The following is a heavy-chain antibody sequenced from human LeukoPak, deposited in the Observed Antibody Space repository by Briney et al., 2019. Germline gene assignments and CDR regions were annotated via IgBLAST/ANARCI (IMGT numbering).Heavy chain of an antibody. Sequence: GGSLRLSCAASGFTFSSYAMHWVRQAPGKGLEWVAVISYDGSNKYYADSVKGRFTISKDNSKNTLYLQMNSLRAEDTAVYYCARGQGIAARRAWYYYYYMDVWGKGTTVTVSS. CDR1: GFTFSSYA. J-gene: IGHJ6*03. V-gene: IGHV3-30*04. CDR2: ISYDGSNK. D-gene: IGHD6-6*01. CDR3: ARGQGIAARRAWYYYYYMDV.